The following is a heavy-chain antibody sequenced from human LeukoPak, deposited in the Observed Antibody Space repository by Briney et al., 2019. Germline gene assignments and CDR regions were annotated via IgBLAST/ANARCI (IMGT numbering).Heavy chain of an antibody. CDR2: INAGNGNT. J-gene: IGHJ3*02. D-gene: IGHD1-7*01. Sequence: EASVKVSCKASGYTFTSYAMHWVRQAPGQRLEWMGWINAGNGNTKYSQKFQGRVTITRDTSASTAYMELSSLRSEDTAVHYCARGTTGTTSLDIWGQGTMVTVSS. CDR1: GYTFTSYA. CDR3: ARGTTGTTSLDI. V-gene: IGHV1-3*01.